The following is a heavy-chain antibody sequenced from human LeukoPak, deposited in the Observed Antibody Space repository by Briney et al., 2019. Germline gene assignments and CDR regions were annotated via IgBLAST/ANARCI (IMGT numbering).Heavy chain of an antibody. CDR2: IYYSGST. V-gene: IGHV4-31*03. CDR3: ASLFSSGSYRWDFDY. CDR1: GGSISSGGYY. Sequence: PSETLSLTCTVSGGSISSGGYYWSWIRQHPGKGLEWIGYIYYSGSTYYNPSLKSRVTISVDTSKNQFSLKLSSVTAADTAVYYCASLFSSGSYRWDFDYWGQGTPVTVSS. D-gene: IGHD1-26*01. J-gene: IGHJ4*02.